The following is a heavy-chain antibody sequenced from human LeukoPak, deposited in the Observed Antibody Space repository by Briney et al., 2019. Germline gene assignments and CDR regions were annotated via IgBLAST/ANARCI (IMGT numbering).Heavy chain of an antibody. CDR2: IIPIFGTA. D-gene: IGHD3-22*01. Sequence: GASVKVSCKASGGTFSSYAISWVRQAPGQGLEWMGGIIPIFGTANYAQKFQGRVTITADKSTSTAYMELSSLRSEDTAVYYCARHDSSGYYLGWFDPWGRGTLVTVSS. J-gene: IGHJ5*02. CDR3: ARHDSSGYYLGWFDP. V-gene: IGHV1-69*06. CDR1: GGTFSSYA.